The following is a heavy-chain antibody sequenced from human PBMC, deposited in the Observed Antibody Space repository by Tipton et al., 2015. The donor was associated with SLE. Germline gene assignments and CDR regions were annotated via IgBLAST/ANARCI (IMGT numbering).Heavy chain of an antibody. CDR3: ARGAGVGQYSSSSAYFDY. CDR1: GGSVSSGSYY. CDR2: IYYSGST. V-gene: IGHV4-61*01. Sequence: GLVKPSETLSLTCTVSGGSVSSGSYYWSWIRQPPGKGLEWIGYIYYSGSTNYNPSLKSRVTISVDTSKNQFPLKLSSVTAADTAVYYCARGAGVGQYSSSSAYFDYWGQGTLVTVSS. J-gene: IGHJ4*02. D-gene: IGHD6-6*01.